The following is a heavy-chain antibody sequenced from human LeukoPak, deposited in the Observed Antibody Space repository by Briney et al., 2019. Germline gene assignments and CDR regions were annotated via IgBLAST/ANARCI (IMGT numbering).Heavy chain of an antibody. J-gene: IGHJ4*02. V-gene: IGHV1-2*02. Sequence: ASVKASCKASGYTFTGYYMHWVRQAPGQGLEWMGWINPNSGGTNYAQKFQGRVTMTRDTSISTAYMELSRLRSDDTAVYYCARDGAAAGTIFFDYWGQGTLVTVSS. CDR1: GYTFTGYY. CDR3: ARDGAAAGTIFFDY. CDR2: INPNSGGT. D-gene: IGHD6-13*01.